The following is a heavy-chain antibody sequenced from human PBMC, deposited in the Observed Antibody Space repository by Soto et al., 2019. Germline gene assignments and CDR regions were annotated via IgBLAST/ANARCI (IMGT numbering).Heavy chain of an antibody. J-gene: IGHJ4*02. V-gene: IGHV4-39*01. Sequence: SETLSLTCTVSGGSISSSSYYWGWIRQPPGKGLEWIGSIYYSGSTYYNPSLKSRVTISVGTSKNQFSLKLSSVTAADTAVYYCARHQNPHYYDSSGYYVFDYWGQGTLVTVSS. CDR2: IYYSGST. D-gene: IGHD3-22*01. CDR3: ARHQNPHYYDSSGYYVFDY. CDR1: GGSISSSSYY.